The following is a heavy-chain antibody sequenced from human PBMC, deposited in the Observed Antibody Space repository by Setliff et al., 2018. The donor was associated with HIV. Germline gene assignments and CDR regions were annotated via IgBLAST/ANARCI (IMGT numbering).Heavy chain of an antibody. CDR2: VYYTGKT. V-gene: IGHV4-31*03. J-gene: IGHJ5*02. CDR3: ARDLTSNSNCFEP. D-gene: IGHD4-4*01. CDR1: GGSLISGGYY. Sequence: SETLSLTCSVSGGSLISGGYYWSWIRQHPGKGLEWIGYVYYTGKTYYNPSLESRISMSVDTSKNQFSLKLTSVTAADTAIYYCARDLTSNSNCFEPWGQGTQVTISS.